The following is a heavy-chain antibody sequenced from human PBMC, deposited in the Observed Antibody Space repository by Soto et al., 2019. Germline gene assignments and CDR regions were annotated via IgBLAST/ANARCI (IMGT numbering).Heavy chain of an antibody. CDR2: IIPIFGTA. Sequence: GASVKVSCKASGGTFSSYAISWVRQAPGQGLEWMGGIIPIFGTANYAQKFQGRVTITADESTSTAYMELSSLRSEDTAVHYCARDKKQLARYYYYYYGMDVWGQGTTVTAP. CDR3: ARDKKQLARYYYYYYGMDV. V-gene: IGHV1-69*13. J-gene: IGHJ6*02. CDR1: GGTFSSYA. D-gene: IGHD6-13*01.